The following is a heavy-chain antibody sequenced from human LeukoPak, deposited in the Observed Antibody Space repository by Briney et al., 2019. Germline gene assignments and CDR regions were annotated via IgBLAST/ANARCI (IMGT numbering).Heavy chain of an antibody. D-gene: IGHD5-18*01. J-gene: IGHJ4*02. Sequence: GESLKISCKGSGYTFTSYYMHWVRQAPGQGLEWMGIINPSGGSTSYAQKFQGRVTMTRDTSTSTVYMELSSLRSEDTAVYYCARDRDVDTAMVTAPFDYWGQGTLVTVSS. CDR3: ARDRDVDTAMVTAPFDY. CDR2: INPSGGST. CDR1: GYTFTSYY. V-gene: IGHV1-46*01.